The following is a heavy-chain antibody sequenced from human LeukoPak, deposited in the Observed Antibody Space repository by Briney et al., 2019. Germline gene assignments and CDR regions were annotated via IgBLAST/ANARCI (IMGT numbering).Heavy chain of an antibody. Sequence: ASETLSLTCTVSGVSISSSNSYWGWIRQPPGKGLEWIGSIYYTGNTYYNASLKSQVSISIDTSKNQFSLKLTSVTAADTSVYYCARQTGSGLFILPGGQGTLVTVSS. J-gene: IGHJ4*02. CDR3: ARQTGSGLFILP. CDR1: GVSISSSNSY. D-gene: IGHD3/OR15-3a*01. CDR2: IYYTGNT. V-gene: IGHV4-39*01.